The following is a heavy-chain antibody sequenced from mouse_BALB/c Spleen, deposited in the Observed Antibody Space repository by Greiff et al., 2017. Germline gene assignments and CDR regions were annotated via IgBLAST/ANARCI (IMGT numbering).Heavy chain of an antibody. CDR3: ARSHYGNFYYAMDY. D-gene: IGHD2-1*01. CDR2: ISSGSSTI. J-gene: IGHJ4*01. CDR1: GFTFSSFG. V-gene: IGHV5-17*02. Sequence: EVQLVESGGGLVQPGGSRKLSCAASGFTFSSFGMHWVRQAPEKGLEWVAYISSGSSTIYYADTVKGRFTISRDNPKNTLFLQMTSLRSEDTAMYYCARSHYGNFYYAMDYWGQGTSVTVSS.